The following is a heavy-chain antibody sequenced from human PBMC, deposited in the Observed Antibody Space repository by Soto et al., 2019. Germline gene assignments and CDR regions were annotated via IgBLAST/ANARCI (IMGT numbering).Heavy chain of an antibody. CDR2: IYYSGST. V-gene: IGHV4-30-4*01. Sequence: SETLSLTCTVSGGSISSGDYYWSWIRQPPGKGLEWIGYIYYSGSTYYNPSLKSRVTISVDTSKNQFSLKLSSVTAADTAVYYCARVPVRPRITMIVAHPTLNYFDYWGQGTLVTVSS. J-gene: IGHJ4*02. D-gene: IGHD3-22*01. CDR1: GGSISSGDYY. CDR3: ARVPVRPRITMIVAHPTLNYFDY.